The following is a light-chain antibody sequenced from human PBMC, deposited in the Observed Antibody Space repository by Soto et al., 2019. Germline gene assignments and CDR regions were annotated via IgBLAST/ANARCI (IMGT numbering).Light chain of an antibody. CDR3: MQGTHWPFT. CDR1: QSLVYTDGNTF. V-gene: IGKV2-30*01. CDR2: KVS. Sequence: DVVMTQSPLSLPVTLGQPASISCRSSQSLVYTDGNTFLHWFQQRPGQSPRRLIYKVSNRDSGVPDRLSGSGSGTDFTLKISRVEAEDVGVYYCMQGTHWPFTFGPGTKVEIK. J-gene: IGKJ3*01.